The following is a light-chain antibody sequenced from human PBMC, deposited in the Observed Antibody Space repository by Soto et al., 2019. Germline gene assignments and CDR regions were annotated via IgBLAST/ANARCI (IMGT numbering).Light chain of an antibody. CDR1: TGAVTSTYY. V-gene: IGLV7-43*01. Sequence: QTGVTQEPSLTVSPGGTVTLTCASSTGAVTSTYYPNWFQQKPGQAPRSLIFSTSIRYSWTPARFSGSLLGGKAALTLSDVQPEDEADYYCQLYYGATRVFGGGTKLTVL. J-gene: IGLJ3*02. CDR3: QLYYGATRV. CDR2: STS.